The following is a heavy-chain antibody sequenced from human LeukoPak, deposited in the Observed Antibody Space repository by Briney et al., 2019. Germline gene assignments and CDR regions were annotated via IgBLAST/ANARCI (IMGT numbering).Heavy chain of an antibody. CDR3: ARSQWSDY. Sequence: GRSLRLSCAASGFTFSNYAMYWVRQAPGKGLEWVAVISYDENNKYYTDSVKGRFTISRDNSKNTLYLQMNSLRAEDAAVYYCARSQWSDYWGQGTLVTVSS. CDR2: ISYDENNK. J-gene: IGHJ4*02. V-gene: IGHV3-30-3*01. D-gene: IGHD2-8*01. CDR1: GFTFSNYA.